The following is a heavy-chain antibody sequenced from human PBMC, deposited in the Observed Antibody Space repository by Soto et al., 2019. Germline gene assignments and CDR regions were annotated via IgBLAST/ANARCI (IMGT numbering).Heavy chain of an antibody. Sequence: EVQLLESGGGLVQPGESLRLSCAVSGFTFSTYDMSWVRQAPGKGLEWVSAISTGGDITYYVDSVKGRFTISRDNSKNTLYLQMSSLRAVDTAVYYCAKVRSPRPTYYYSMNVWGQGTTVTVSS. V-gene: IGHV3-23*01. CDR3: AKVRSPRPTYYYSMNV. CDR1: GFTFSTYD. CDR2: ISTGGDIT. D-gene: IGHD2-15*01. J-gene: IGHJ6*02.